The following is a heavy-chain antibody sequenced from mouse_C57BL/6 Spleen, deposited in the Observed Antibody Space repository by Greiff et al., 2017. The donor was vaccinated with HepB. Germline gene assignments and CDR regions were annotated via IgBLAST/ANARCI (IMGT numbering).Heavy chain of an antibody. V-gene: IGHV14-3*01. D-gene: IGHD1-1*01. CDR2: IDPANGNT. Sequence: VQLQQSVAELVRPGASVKLSCTASGFNIKNTYMHWVKQRPEQGLEWIGRIDPANGNTKYAPKFQGKATITADTSSNTAYLQLSSLTSEDTAIYYCARGYYYGSSYWYYAMDYWGQGTSVTVSS. J-gene: IGHJ4*01. CDR3: ARGYYYGSSYWYYAMDY. CDR1: GFNIKNTY.